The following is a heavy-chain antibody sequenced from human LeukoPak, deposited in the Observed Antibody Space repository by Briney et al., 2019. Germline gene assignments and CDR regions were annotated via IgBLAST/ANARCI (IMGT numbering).Heavy chain of an antibody. J-gene: IGHJ4*02. CDR1: GFTFNSFG. CDR3: AKDFHTVTTFDY. CDR2: ISFDGSNK. V-gene: IGHV3-30*18. Sequence: GGSLRLSCAASGFTFNSFGMHWVRQAPGKGLEWVAVISFDGSNKYFADSVKGRFSISRDNSKNTLDLQMNSLRAEGTAVYYCAKDFHTVTTFDYWGQGTLVTVSS. D-gene: IGHD4-11*01.